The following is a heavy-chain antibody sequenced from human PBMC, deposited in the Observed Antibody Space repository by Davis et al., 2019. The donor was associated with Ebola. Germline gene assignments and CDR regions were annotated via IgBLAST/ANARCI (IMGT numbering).Heavy chain of an antibody. CDR3: ARGVTGIH. D-gene: IGHD1-20*01. Sequence: PGGSLRLSCAASGFTFSSYAMSWVRQAPGKGLEWVSAISSSGDSTYYADSVKGRFTISRDNAKNSLYLQMNSLRDEDTAVYYCARGVTGIHWGQGTLVTVSS. J-gene: IGHJ4*02. CDR2: ISSSGDST. CDR1: GFTFSSYA. V-gene: IGHV3-23*01.